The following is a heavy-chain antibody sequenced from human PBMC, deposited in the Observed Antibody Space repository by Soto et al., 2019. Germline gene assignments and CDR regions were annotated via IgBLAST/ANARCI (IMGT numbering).Heavy chain of an antibody. CDR2: ISGSGAKT. CDR3: AKLECSGGSCYSGRLVDYFYYYMDV. V-gene: IGHV3-23*01. D-gene: IGHD2-15*01. CDR1: GFTFDTYA. Sequence: EVQLLESGGGLVQPGGSLRLSCAASGFTFDTYAMSCVRQAPGKGLEWVSAISGSGAKTYYADSVKGRFTISRDNSKNTLYLQMTSLRDEDTAVYHCAKLECSGGSCYSGRLVDYFYYYMDVWGKGTTVTVSS. J-gene: IGHJ6*03.